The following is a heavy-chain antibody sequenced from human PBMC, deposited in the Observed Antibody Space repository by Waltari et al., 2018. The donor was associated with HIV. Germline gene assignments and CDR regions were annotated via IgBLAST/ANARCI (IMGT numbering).Heavy chain of an antibody. V-gene: IGHV3-7*04. Sequence: EVQLVESGGGLVQPGGSLRLSCAASGFTFSSYWMSWVRQAPGKGLEWVVNIKQDGSEKYYVDSVNGRFTISRDIAENSLYLQMNSLRAEDTAVYYCARGGFYGSGSKVNWGQGTLVTVSS. D-gene: IGHD3-10*01. CDR3: ARGGFYGSGSKVN. CDR2: IKQDGSEK. J-gene: IGHJ4*02. CDR1: GFTFSSYW.